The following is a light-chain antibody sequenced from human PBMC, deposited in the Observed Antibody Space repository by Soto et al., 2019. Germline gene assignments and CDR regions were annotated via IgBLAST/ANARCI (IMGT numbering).Light chain of an antibody. V-gene: IGKV1-27*01. CDR3: QKYNSPPNT. Sequence: DVQLTQSPSSLSASVGDRVTITCRASQDISIYLAWYQQKPGKVPKLLIYAASTLQPGVPSRFSGSGSGTDFTLTISSLQPEDVARYYCQKYNSPPNTFGEGTKLEIK. CDR1: QDISIY. J-gene: IGKJ2*01. CDR2: AAS.